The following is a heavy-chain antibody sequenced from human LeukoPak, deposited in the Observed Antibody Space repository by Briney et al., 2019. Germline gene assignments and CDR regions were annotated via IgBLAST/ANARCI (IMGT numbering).Heavy chain of an antibody. V-gene: IGHV1-2*02. J-gene: IGHJ4*02. CDR1: GYTFTSYA. Sequence: ASVKVSCKASGYTFTSYAMNWVRQAPGQGLEWMGWINPNSGGTNYAQKFQGRVTMTRDTSISTAYMELSRLRSDDTAVYYCARRYCTNGVCYTLPLDYWGQGTLVTVSS. CDR2: INPNSGGT. D-gene: IGHD2-8*01. CDR3: ARRYCTNGVCYTLPLDY.